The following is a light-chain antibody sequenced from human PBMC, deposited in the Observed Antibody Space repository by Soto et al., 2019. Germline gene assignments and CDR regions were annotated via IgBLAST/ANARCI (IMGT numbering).Light chain of an antibody. J-gene: IGLJ1*01. CDR3: CSYAGSSTYV. CDR1: SSDVGSYKY. Sequence: QSALTQPACVSGSPGQSITISCTGTSSDVGSYKYVSWYQQHPGKAPKLMIYEVSKRPSGYANRFSGSKSGNTASLTISGLQAEDEADYYCCSYAGSSTYVFGTGTKLTVL. CDR2: EVS. V-gene: IGLV2-23*02.